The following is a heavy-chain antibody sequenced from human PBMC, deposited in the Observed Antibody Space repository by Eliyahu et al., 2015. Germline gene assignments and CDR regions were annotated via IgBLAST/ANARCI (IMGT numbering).Heavy chain of an antibody. V-gene: IGHV2-26*01. J-gene: IGHJ5*02. CDR3: AARIFRLGELSFGWWFDP. CDR2: IFSNDEK. D-gene: IGHD3-16*02. Sequence: QVTLKESGPVLVKPTETLTLTCTVSGFSLSNARMGVSWIRQPPGKALEWLAHIFSNDEKSYSTSLKSRLTISKDTSKSQVVLTMTNMDPVDTATYYCAARIFRLGELSFGWWFDPWGQGTLVTVSS. CDR1: GFSLSNARMG.